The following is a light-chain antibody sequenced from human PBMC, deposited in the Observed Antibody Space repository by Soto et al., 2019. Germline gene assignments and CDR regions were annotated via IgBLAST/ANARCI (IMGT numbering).Light chain of an antibody. J-gene: IGKJ4*01. CDR1: RSVSDY. Sequence: EIVLTQSPATLSLSPGERATLSCRASRSVSDYLAWYQQKPGQAPRLLIYGASSRATGIPDRFSGSGSGTDFTLTISRLEPEDFAVYYCQQYVSTPLTFGGGTKVDIK. CDR2: GAS. V-gene: IGKV3-20*01. CDR3: QQYVSTPLT.